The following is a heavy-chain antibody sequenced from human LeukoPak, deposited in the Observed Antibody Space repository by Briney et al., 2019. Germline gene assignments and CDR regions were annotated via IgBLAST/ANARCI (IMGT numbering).Heavy chain of an antibody. CDR1: GFSLSTSGVG. CDR2: IYWDDDK. J-gene: IGHJ4*02. Sequence: SGPTLVNPTQTLTLTCTFSGFSLSTSGVGVGWIRQPPGKALEWLALIYWDDDKRYSPSLKSRLTITKDTSKNQVVLTMTNMDPVDTATYYCAHRRVYCSGGSCNRYYFDYWGQGTLVTVSS. D-gene: IGHD2-15*01. CDR3: AHRRVYCSGGSCNRYYFDY. V-gene: IGHV2-5*02.